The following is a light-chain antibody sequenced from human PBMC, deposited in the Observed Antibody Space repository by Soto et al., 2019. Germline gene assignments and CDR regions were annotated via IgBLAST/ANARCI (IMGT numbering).Light chain of an antibody. CDR3: QQYNNWPWT. CDR1: QTESSN. Sequence: ETVMTQSPATLSVSPGERATLSCRASQTESSNLAWYQQRPGQAVRLLIFRASTRATGIPARFSGSGSGTEFTLTISSLQSEDSAVYFCQQYNNWPWTFGQGTKVEIK. V-gene: IGKV3D-15*01. CDR2: RAS. J-gene: IGKJ1*01.